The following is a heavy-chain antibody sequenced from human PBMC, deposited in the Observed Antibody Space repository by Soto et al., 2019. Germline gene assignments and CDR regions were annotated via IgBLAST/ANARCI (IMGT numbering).Heavy chain of an antibody. CDR2: IYYSGST. J-gene: IGHJ5*02. D-gene: IGHD3-3*01. V-gene: IGHV4-39*01. CDR3: ARHFVTAIFGVSGIDP. Sequence: QLQLQESGPGLVKPSETLSLTCTVSGGSISSSSYYWGWIRQPPGKGLEWIGSIYYSGSTYYNPSLKSRVTISVDTSKNQFALKLSSVTAADTAVYYCARHFVTAIFGVSGIDPWGQGTLVTVSS. CDR1: GGSISSSSYY.